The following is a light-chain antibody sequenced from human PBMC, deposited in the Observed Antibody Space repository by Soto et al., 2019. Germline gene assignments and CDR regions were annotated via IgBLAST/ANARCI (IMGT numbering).Light chain of an antibody. CDR2: GAS. Sequence: EIVMTQSPNTLSLSPGERVTLSCRASQSVRTNLAWYQHKPGQAPRLLIYGASKRATGFPARFGGSGSGTEFTLTISSLQSEDFAVYYCQQYNDNSPTFGQGTKVDIK. CDR3: QQYNDNSPT. J-gene: IGKJ1*01. CDR1: QSVRTN. V-gene: IGKV3-15*01.